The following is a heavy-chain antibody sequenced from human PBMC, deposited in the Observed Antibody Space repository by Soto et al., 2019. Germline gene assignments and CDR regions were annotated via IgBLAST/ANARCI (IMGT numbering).Heavy chain of an antibody. J-gene: IGHJ5*02. D-gene: IGHD6-13*01. Sequence: PSETLSLTCTVSGGPISSYYWSWIRQPPGKGLEWIGYIYYSGSTNYNPSPKSRVTISVDTSKNQFSLKLRSVTAADTAVYYCARERYSSSSVHLTYNGFDPWGQGTLVTVTS. CDR2: IYYSGST. V-gene: IGHV4-59*01. CDR3: ARERYSSSSVHLTYNGFDP. CDR1: GGPISSYY.